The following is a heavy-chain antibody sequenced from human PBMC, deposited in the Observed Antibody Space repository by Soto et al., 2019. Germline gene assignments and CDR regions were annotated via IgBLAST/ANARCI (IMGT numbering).Heavy chain of an antibody. Sequence: NPSETLSLTCAVYGGSFSGYYWSWIRQPPGKGLEWIGEINHSGSTNYNPSLKSRVTISVDTSKNQFSLKLSSVTAADTAVYYCASGNDSSGYALDYWGQGTLVTVSS. V-gene: IGHV4-34*01. CDR1: GGSFSGYY. CDR3: ASGNDSSGYALDY. CDR2: INHSGST. D-gene: IGHD3-22*01. J-gene: IGHJ4*02.